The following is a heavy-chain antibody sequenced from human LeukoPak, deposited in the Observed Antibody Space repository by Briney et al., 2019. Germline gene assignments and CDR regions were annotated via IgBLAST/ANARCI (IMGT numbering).Heavy chain of an antibody. Sequence: SETLSLTCAVSGASISSYYWSWIRQPPGKGLEWIGYIYYSGSTNYNPSLKSRVTISVDTSKNQFSLKLSSVTAADTAVYYCARAIAAAGCFDYWGQGTLVTVSS. CDR1: GASISSYY. D-gene: IGHD6-13*01. V-gene: IGHV4-59*01. J-gene: IGHJ4*02. CDR3: ARAIAAAGCFDY. CDR2: IYYSGST.